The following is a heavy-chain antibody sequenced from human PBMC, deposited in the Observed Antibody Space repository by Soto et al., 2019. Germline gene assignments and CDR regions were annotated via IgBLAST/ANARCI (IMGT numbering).Heavy chain of an antibody. D-gene: IGHD6-13*01. J-gene: IGHJ6*03. V-gene: IGHV1-18*01. CDR2: ISAYNGNT. CDR3: ARKSVRIAAAGTLPYYMDV. Sequence: APGKVGCTASGDSLTIYGITGARQAPGQGLEWMGWISAYNGNTNYAQKLQGRVTMTTDTSTSTAYMELRSLRSDDTAVYYCARKSVRIAAAGTLPYYMDVWGKGTTVTVSS. CDR1: GDSLTIYG.